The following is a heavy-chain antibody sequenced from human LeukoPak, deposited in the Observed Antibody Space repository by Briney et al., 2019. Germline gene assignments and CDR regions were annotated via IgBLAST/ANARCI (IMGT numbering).Heavy chain of an antibody. CDR3: STEPRSLLY. Sequence: GGSLRLSCAASGFTFDDYGMSWVRHAPGKGLEWVSGINWSGGSTGYADSVKGRFTISRDNAKNSLYLQLNSLRPEDTALYYCSTEPRSLLYWGHGTLVTVSS. CDR2: INWSGGST. J-gene: IGHJ4*01. D-gene: IGHD4-17*01. V-gene: IGHV3-20*04. CDR1: GFTFDDYG.